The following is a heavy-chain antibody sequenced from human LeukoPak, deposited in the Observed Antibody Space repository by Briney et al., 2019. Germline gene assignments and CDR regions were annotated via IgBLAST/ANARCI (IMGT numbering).Heavy chain of an antibody. Sequence: NPSETLSLTCAVYGGSFSGYYWSWIRQPPGKGLEWIGEINHSGTTNYNPSLKSRVTISLDTSKNQFSLKLSSVTAADTAVYYCARHKGPGVVVSDWFDPWGQGTLVTVSS. J-gene: IGHJ5*02. D-gene: IGHD2-15*01. CDR1: GGSFSGYY. CDR2: INHSGTT. V-gene: IGHV4-34*01. CDR3: ARHKGPGVVVSDWFDP.